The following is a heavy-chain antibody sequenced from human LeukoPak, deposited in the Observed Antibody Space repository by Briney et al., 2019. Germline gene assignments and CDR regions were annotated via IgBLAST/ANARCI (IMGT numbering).Heavy chain of an antibody. V-gene: IGHV4-39*01. CDR3: ARQAANLMTTSLKGVIGY. D-gene: IGHD4-11*01. CDR2: IYYSGST. CDR1: GGSISSSSYY. J-gene: IGHJ4*02. Sequence: SETLSLTCTVSGGSISSSSYYWGWIRQPPGKGLEWIGSIYYSGSTYYNPSLKSRVTISVDTSKNQFSLKLSSVTAADTAVYYCARQAANLMTTSLKGVIGYWGQGTLVTVSP.